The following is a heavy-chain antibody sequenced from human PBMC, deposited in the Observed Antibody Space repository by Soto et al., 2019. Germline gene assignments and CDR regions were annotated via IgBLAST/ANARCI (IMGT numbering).Heavy chain of an antibody. D-gene: IGHD3-10*01. CDR3: AKDRDTRGVIILRATDY. Sequence: EVQLLESGGDWVQPGGSLRLSCAASGFTFSRYAMTWVRQAPGKGLEWVSSISSSGTNKYYADSVKGRFTISRDNSKNTVFLQMNSLRGEDTAVYYYAKDRDTRGVIILRATDYWGQGTLVAVSS. CDR2: ISSSGTNK. J-gene: IGHJ4*02. CDR1: GFTFSRYA. V-gene: IGHV3-23*01.